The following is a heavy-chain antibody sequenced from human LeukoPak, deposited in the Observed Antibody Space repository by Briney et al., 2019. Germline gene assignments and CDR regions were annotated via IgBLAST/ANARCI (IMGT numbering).Heavy chain of an antibody. CDR1: GYTLTELS. CDR2: FNPKDGET. J-gene: IGHJ4*02. V-gene: IGHV1-24*01. CDR3: ATLNLDYYDSSGYFGL. Sequence: ASVKVSCKVSGYTLTELSITWGRQAPGKGLEGMGGFNPKDGETIYAQKFQGRVTMTEDTSTDTAYMELSSLRSEDAAVYYCATLNLDYYDSSGYFGLWGQGTLVTVSS. D-gene: IGHD3-22*01.